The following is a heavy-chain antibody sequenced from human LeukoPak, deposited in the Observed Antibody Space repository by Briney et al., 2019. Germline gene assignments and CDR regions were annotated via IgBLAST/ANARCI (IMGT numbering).Heavy chain of an antibody. D-gene: IGHD6-19*01. CDR1: GFTFSSYE. J-gene: IGHJ4*02. CDR3: ARDAEGVAVSGTHFW. CDR2: ISSSGSTI. V-gene: IGHV3-48*03. Sequence: GGSLRLSCAASGFTFSSYEMNWVRQAPGKGLEWVSYISSSGSTIYYVDSVKGRFTISRDNSKNTLYLQMNSLRAEDTAVYYCARDAEGVAVSGTHFWWGQGTLVTVSS.